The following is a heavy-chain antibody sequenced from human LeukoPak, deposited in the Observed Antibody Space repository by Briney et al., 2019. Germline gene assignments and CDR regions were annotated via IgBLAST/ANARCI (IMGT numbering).Heavy chain of an antibody. CDR1: GFTFSSYS. D-gene: IGHD2-15*01. J-gene: IGHJ4*02. CDR2: ISSGSSYI. Sequence: GGSLRLSCAASGFTFSSYSMNWVRQAPGKGLEWVSSISSGSSYIYYADSVKGRFTISRDNAKNSLYLQMNSLRAEDTAVYYCAREGLPPSIDYWGQGTLVTVSS. V-gene: IGHV3-21*01. CDR3: AREGLPPSIDY.